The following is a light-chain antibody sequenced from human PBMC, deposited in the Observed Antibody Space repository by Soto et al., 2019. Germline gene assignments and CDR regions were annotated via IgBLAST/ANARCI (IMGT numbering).Light chain of an antibody. CDR3: QHFAKSST. J-gene: IGKJ1*01. CDR1: HNIERW. CDR2: DAT. V-gene: IGKV1-5*01. Sequence: IQMTQSPSTLSASVGDRVTITWRASHNIERWMAWYQQKRGRAPSLLIFDATTLHSGVPSRFSGGGSGTVFTLTINGLQPDDFATYYCQHFAKSSTFGQGTKVDIK.